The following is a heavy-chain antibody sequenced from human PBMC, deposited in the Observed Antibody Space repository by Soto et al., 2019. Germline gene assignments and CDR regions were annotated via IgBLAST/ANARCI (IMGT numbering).Heavy chain of an antibody. V-gene: IGHV1-58*01. CDR3: AAEASWRDGYNS. J-gene: IGHJ4*02. CDR1: GFTFTSSA. CDR2: IVVGSGNT. Sequence: SVKVSCKASGFTFTSSAVQWVRQARRQRLEWIGWIVVGSGNTNYAQKFQERVTITRDMSTSTAYMELSSLRSEDTAVYYCAAEASWRDGYNSWGQGTLVTVSS. D-gene: IGHD5-12*01.